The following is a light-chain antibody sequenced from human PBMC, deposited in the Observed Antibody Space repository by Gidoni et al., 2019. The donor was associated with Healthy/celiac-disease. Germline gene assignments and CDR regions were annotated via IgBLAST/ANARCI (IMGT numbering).Light chain of an antibody. CDR1: SSNIGAGYD. CDR2: GNS. V-gene: IGLV1-40*01. J-gene: IGLJ3*02. Sequence: QSVLTQPTTVSGAPGQRVPISCTGSSSNIGAGYDVHWYQHLPGTAPKLLIYGNSNRPSGVPDRFSGSKSGTSASLAITGLQAEDEADYYCQSYDSSLSGSTVFGGGTKLTV. CDR3: QSYDSSLSGSTV.